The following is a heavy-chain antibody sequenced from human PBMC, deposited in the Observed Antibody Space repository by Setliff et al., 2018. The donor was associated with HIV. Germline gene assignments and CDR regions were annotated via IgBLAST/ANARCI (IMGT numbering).Heavy chain of an antibody. V-gene: IGHV3-7*03. CDR1: GFDFKNYW. D-gene: IGHD3-16*01. CDR2: INRDESRK. Sequence: HPGGSLRLSCAASGFDFKNYWMSWVRQGPGKGPEWVANINRDESRKSYVDSVKGRFTISRDNAKNSVYLQMNNLRDEDTAVYFCVGPDFEVPQGGHWGQGTLVTVSS. CDR3: VGPDFEVPQGGH. J-gene: IGHJ1*01.